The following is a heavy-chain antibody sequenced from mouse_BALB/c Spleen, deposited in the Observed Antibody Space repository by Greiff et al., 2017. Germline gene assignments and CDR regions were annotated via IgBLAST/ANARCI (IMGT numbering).Heavy chain of an antibody. CDR3: STVVATGKAMDY. D-gene: IGHD1-1*01. CDR2: INPSNGRT. CDR1: GYTFTSYW. V-gene: IGHV1S81*02. J-gene: IGHJ4*01. Sequence: QVQLQQSGAELVKPGASVKLSCKASGYTFTSYWMHWVKQRPGQGLEWIGEINPSNGRTNYNEKFKSKATLTVDKSSSTAYMQLSSLTSEDSAVYYCSTVVATGKAMDYWGQGTSVTVSS.